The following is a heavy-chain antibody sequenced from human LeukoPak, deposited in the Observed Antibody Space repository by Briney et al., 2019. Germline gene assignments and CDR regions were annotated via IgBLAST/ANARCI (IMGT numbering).Heavy chain of an antibody. CDR1: GFTFGYYA. D-gene: IGHD2-15*01. Sequence: GGSLRFSDTASGFTFGYYAMSWLHQAPGKGLKWVIFIRSKAYGGTTEYAASVKGRFTISRDDSKIITYLQMNSLKTEDRAVYYCTRDFLSGPPVNLFQHWGQGTLVTISS. V-gene: IGHV3-49*03. CDR3: TRDFLSGPPVNLFQH. J-gene: IGHJ1*01. CDR2: IRSKAYGGTT.